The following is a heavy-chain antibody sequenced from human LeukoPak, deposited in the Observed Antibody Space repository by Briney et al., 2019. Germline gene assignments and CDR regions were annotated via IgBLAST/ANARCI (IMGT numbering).Heavy chain of an antibody. Sequence: GSLRLSCAASGFTFSNYAMSWVRQAPGKGLEWVSAISGSGGSTYYADSVKGRFTISRDNSKNTLYLQMNSLRAEDTAVYYCAKYCSSTSCSHFDYWGQGTLVTVSS. V-gene: IGHV3-23*01. CDR1: GFTFSNYA. J-gene: IGHJ4*02. D-gene: IGHD2-2*01. CDR3: AKYCSSTSCSHFDY. CDR2: ISGSGGST.